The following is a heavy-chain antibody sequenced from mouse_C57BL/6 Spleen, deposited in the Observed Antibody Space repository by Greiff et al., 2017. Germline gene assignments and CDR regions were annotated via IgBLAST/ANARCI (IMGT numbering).Heavy chain of an antibody. CDR1: GYAFTNYL. CDR3: AGEEGYGNCLLLDY. J-gene: IGHJ2*01. Sequence: QVQLQQSGAELVRPGTSVKVSCKASGYAFTNYLIEWVKQRPGQGLEWIGVINPGSGGTNYNEKFKGKATLTADKSSSTAYMQLSSLTSEDSAVYFCAGEEGYGNCLLLDYWGQGTTLTVSS. D-gene: IGHD2-10*02. V-gene: IGHV1-54*01. CDR2: INPGSGGT.